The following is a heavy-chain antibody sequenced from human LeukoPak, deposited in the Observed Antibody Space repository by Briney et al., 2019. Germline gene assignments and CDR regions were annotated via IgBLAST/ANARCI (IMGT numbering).Heavy chain of an antibody. V-gene: IGHV1-2*02. Sequence: ASVKVSCKASGYTFTGYYMHWVRQAPGQGLEWMGWINPNSGDTNYAQKFQGRVTMTRDTSISTAYMELSSLRSEDTAVYYCARGSSGDFWRTSELLYYYYMDVWGKGTTVTVSS. D-gene: IGHD3-3*01. CDR1: GYTFTGYY. CDR3: ARGSSGDFWRTSELLYYYYMDV. CDR2: INPNSGDT. J-gene: IGHJ6*03.